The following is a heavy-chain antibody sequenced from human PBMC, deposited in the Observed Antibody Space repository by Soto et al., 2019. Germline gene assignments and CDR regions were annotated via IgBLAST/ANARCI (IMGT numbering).Heavy chain of an antibody. V-gene: IGHV4-39*01. CDR2: IYYSGST. CDR1: GGSISSSSYY. Sequence: QLQLQESGPGLVKPSETLSLTCTVSGGSISSSSYYWGWIRQPPGKGLEWIGSIYYSGSTYYNPALKSRVTILIDTSKNQFSLKLSSVTAADTAVYYCARSITMVRGVIIGWVGDDKNFDYWGQGTLVTVSS. J-gene: IGHJ4*02. CDR3: ARSITMVRGVIIGWVGDDKNFDY. D-gene: IGHD3-10*01.